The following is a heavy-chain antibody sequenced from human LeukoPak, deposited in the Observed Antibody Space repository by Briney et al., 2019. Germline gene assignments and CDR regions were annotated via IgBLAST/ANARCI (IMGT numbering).Heavy chain of an antibody. CDR1: GFTFSSYW. J-gene: IGHJ4*02. Sequence: GGSLRLSCAASGFTFSSYWMSWVRQAPGKGLEWVANIKQDGSEKYYVDSVKGRFTISRDNAKNSLYLQMNSLRAAVTAVDSCVRTWEVAPRLDYWGQGTLVTVSS. CDR3: VRTWEVAPRLDY. CDR2: IKQDGSEK. D-gene: IGHD5-12*01. V-gene: IGHV3-7*01.